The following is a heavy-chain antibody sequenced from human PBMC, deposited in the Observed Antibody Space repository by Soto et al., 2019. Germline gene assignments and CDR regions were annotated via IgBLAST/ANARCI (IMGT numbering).Heavy chain of an antibody. D-gene: IGHD6-13*01. CDR1: GGCISSYY. Sequence: SKTLSITCAVPGGCISSYYCSYIRQPPGKGLEWIGYIYYSGSTNYNPSLKSRVTISVDTSKNQFSLKLSSVTAADTAVYYCASSNIAAAGFYYYGMGVWGRGTTVT. CDR3: ASSNIAAAGFYYYGMGV. J-gene: IGHJ6*02. CDR2: IYYSGST. V-gene: IGHV4-59*01.